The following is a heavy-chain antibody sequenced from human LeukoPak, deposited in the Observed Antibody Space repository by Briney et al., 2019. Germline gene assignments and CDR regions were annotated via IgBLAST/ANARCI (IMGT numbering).Heavy chain of an antibody. CDR1: GYSFTGYY. D-gene: IGHD3-22*01. J-gene: IGHJ4*02. CDR2: INPNSGGT. CDR3: ARDYLLYDTSGYYYLLRY. V-gene: IGHV1-2*02. Sequence: GASVKVSCKASGYSFTGYYMHWVRQAPGQGLGWMGWINPNSGGTGYAQKFQGRVTMTRDTSISTAYMELSRLRSDDTAVYYCARDYLLYDTSGYYYLLRYWGQGTLVTVSS.